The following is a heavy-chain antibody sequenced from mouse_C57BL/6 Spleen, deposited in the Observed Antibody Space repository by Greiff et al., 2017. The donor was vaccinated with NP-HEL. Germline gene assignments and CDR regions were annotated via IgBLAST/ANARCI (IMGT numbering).Heavy chain of an antibody. D-gene: IGHD2-5*01. CDR2: IDPETGGT. CDR3: TYYYSNYAY. V-gene: IGHV1-15*01. Sequence: VKLQESGAELVRPGASVTLSCKASGYTFTDYEMHWVKQTPVHGLEWIGAIDPETGGTAYNQKFKGKAILTADKSSSTAYMELRSLTSEDSAVYYCTYYYSNYAYWGQGTTLTVSS. J-gene: IGHJ2*01. CDR1: GYTFTDYE.